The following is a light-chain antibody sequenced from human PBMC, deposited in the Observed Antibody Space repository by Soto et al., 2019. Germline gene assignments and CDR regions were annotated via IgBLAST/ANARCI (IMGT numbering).Light chain of an antibody. V-gene: IGLV1-40*01. CDR1: SSNIGAGYD. CDR3: QSYDSSLSGSRV. J-gene: IGLJ1*01. Sequence: QSVLTQPPSVSGAPGQRVTISCTGSSSNIGAGYDVHWYQQLPGTAPKLLIYHNSNRPSGVPDRFSGSKSGTSASLAITGLQAEDEADYYCQSYDSSLSGSRVFGTVTKLTVL. CDR2: HNS.